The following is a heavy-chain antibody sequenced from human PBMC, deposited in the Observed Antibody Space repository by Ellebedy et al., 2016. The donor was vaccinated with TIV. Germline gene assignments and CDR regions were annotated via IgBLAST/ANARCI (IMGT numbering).Heavy chain of an antibody. CDR3: AREKNVREFRDFFDY. V-gene: IGHV6-1*01. Sequence: SQTLSLTCAISGDSVSNNGVTWNWIRQSPSRGLEWLGRAYYRSTWIFNYAVSVKGRITINPDTSNNQLSLHLNSVTPQNTPVYFCAREKNVREFRDFFDYWGQGTPVTVSS. CDR2: AYYRSTWIF. J-gene: IGHJ4*02. D-gene: IGHD3-10*01. CDR1: GDSVSNNGVT.